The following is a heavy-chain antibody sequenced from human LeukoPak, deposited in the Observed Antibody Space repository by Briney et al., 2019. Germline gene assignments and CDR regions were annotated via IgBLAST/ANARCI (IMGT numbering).Heavy chain of an antibody. D-gene: IGHD3-9*01. CDR2: ISSSSSYI. V-gene: IGHV3-21*01. CDR1: GFTFSNYN. CDR3: ARDSGGYFDRNHFGY. Sequence: GGSLRLSCAVSGFTFSNYNMNWVRQAPGKGLEWVSFISSSSSYIYYADSVKGRFTISRDDAKNSLYLQMNSLRAEDTAVYYCARDSGGYFDRNHFGYWGQGTLVTVSS. J-gene: IGHJ4*02.